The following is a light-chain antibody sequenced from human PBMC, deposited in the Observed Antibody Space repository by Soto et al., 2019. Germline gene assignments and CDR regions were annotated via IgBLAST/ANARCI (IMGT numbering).Light chain of an antibody. CDR3: FSYAGSSTYYV. J-gene: IGLJ1*01. Sequence: QSALTQPASVSGSPGQSITISCTGTSSDVGSYYVVSWYQQYPGKAPKLMIYEGSKRPSGVSNRFSGSKSGNTASLTISGLQAEDEADYYCFSYAGSSTYYVFGTGTKLTVL. CDR2: EGS. V-gene: IGLV2-23*01. CDR1: SSDVGSYYV.